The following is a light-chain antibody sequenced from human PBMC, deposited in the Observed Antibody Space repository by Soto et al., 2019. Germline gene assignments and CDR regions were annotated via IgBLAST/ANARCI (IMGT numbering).Light chain of an antibody. CDR3: QQYGTYILT. Sequence: DIQMTQSPSTLSASVGDRVTITCRASQGVYSWLAWYQQKPGKAPRLLIYKASNLGTGVPSRFVGSGSGTEFTLTISSLQPDDVATYYCQQYGTYILTFGGGTKVELK. J-gene: IGKJ4*01. V-gene: IGKV1-5*03. CDR1: QGVYSW. CDR2: KAS.